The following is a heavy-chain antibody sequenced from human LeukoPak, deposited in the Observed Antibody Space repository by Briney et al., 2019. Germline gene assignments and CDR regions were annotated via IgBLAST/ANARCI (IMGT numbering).Heavy chain of an antibody. J-gene: IGHJ4*02. CDR2: INTNTGNP. V-gene: IGHV7-4-1*02. CDR1: GYTFTSYG. D-gene: IGHD6-19*01. CDR3: ARVRAGTKTSRQYYFDY. Sequence: ASVKVSCKASGYTFTSYGISWVRQAPGQGLEWMGWINTNTGNPTYAQGFTGRFVFSLDTSVSTAYLQISSLKAEDTAVYYCARVRAGTKTSRQYYFDYWGQGTLVTVSS.